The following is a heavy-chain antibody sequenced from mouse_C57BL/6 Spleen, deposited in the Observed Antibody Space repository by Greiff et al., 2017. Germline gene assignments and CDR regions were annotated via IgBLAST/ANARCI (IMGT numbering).Heavy chain of an antibody. J-gene: IGHJ1*03. CDR3: ARDSRYFDV. CDR2: INYDGSST. Sequence: EVQRVESEGGLVQPGSSMKLSCTASGFTFSDYYMAWVRQVPEKGLEWVANINYDGSSTYYLDSLKSRFIISRDNAKNILYLQMSSLKSEDTATYYCARDSRYFDVWGTGTTVTVSS. V-gene: IGHV5-16*01. CDR1: GFTFSDYY.